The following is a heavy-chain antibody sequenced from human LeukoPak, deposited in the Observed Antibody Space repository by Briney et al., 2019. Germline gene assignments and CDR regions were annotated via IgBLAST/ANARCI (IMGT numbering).Heavy chain of an antibody. D-gene: IGHD2-15*01. J-gene: IGHJ6*03. CDR3: ARESAGYCSGGSCYNYYYYYMDV. CDR1: GYTFTSYG. Sequence: ASVKVSFKASGYTFTSYGISWVRQAPGQGLEWMGWISAYNGNTNYAQKLQGRVTMTTDTSTSTAYMELRSLRSDDTAVYYCARESAGYCSGGSCYNYYYYYMDVWGKGTTVTVSS. V-gene: IGHV1-18*01. CDR2: ISAYNGNT.